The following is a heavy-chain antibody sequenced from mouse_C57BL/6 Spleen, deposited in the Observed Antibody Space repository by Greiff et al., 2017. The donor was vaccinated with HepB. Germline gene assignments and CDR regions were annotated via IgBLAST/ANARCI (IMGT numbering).Heavy chain of an antibody. CDR3: ARGGYYVSFAY. CDR1: GYTFTDYY. V-gene: IGHV1-76*01. Sequence: QVQLQQSGAELVRPGASVKLSCKASGYTFTDYYINWVKQRPGQGLEWIARIYPGSGNTYYNEKFKGKATLTAEKSSSPAYMQLSSLTSEDSAVYFCARGGYYVSFAYWGQGTLVTVSA. J-gene: IGHJ3*01. D-gene: IGHD2-3*01. CDR2: IYPGSGNT.